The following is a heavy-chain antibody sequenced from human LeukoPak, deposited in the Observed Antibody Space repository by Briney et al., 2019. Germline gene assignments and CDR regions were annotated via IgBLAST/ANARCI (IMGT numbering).Heavy chain of an antibody. D-gene: IGHD2-21*01. J-gene: IGHJ6*02. V-gene: IGHV3-53*01. CDR1: GFTVSSNY. CDR3: ARDGLWWPKSGMDV. CDR2: IYSGGST. Sequence: GGSLRLSCAASGFTVSSNYMSWVRQAPGKGLEWVSVIYSGGSTYYADSVKGRFTISRDNSKNTLYLQMNSLRAEDTAVYYCARDGLWWPKSGMDVWGQGTTVTVSS.